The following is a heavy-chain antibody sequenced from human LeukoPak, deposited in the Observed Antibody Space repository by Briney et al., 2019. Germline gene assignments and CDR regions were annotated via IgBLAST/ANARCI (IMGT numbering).Heavy chain of an antibody. CDR2: INPSGGST. CDR3: ARGNTYYDFWPTAGYFDY. J-gene: IGHJ4*02. CDR1: GYTFTSYY. D-gene: IGHD3-3*01. V-gene: IGHV1-46*01. Sequence: ASVKVSCKASGYTFTSYYMHWVRQAPGQGLEWMGIINPSGGSTSYAQRFQGRVTITADESTSTAYVELSSLRSGDTAVYYCARGNTYYDFWPTAGYFDYWGQGTLVTVSS.